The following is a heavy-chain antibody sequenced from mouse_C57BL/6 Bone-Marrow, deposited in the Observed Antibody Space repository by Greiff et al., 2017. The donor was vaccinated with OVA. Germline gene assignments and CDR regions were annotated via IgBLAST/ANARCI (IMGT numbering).Heavy chain of an antibody. CDR2: IDPENGDT. Sequence: VQLQQSGAELVRPGASVKLSCTASGFNIKDDYMHWVKQRPEQGLEWIGWIDPENGDTEYASKFQGKATITADTSSNPAYLQLSSLTSEDTAVYYCTTLTYDDEEFAYWGQGTLVTVSA. D-gene: IGHD2-4*01. V-gene: IGHV14-4*01. CDR3: TTLTYDDEEFAY. CDR1: GFNIKDDY. J-gene: IGHJ3*01.